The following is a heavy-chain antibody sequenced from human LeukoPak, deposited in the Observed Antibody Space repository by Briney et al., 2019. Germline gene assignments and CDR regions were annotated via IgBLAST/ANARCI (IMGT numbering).Heavy chain of an antibody. J-gene: IGHJ4*02. CDR2: IKSKTDGGTT. D-gene: IGHD5-18*01. CDR3: PLSSYGTFDY. Sequence: GGSLRLSCAASGFTLSNVWMSWVRQAPGKGLEWVGRIKSKTDGGTTDYAAPVKGRFTISRDDSKNALYLQMNSLKSEDTAVYSCPLSSYGTFDYGGRGTLVTVSS. CDR1: GFTLSNVW. V-gene: IGHV3-15*01.